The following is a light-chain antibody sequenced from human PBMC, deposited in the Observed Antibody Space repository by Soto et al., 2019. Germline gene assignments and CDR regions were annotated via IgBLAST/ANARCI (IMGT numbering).Light chain of an antibody. CDR1: SRDVGGYNY. CDR2: DVT. CDR3: SSYTSSSTRV. J-gene: IGLJ1*01. Sequence: QSVLTQPASVSGSPGQSITISCTGTSRDVGGYNYVSWYQQHPGKAPKLMIYDVTNRPSGVSNRFSGSKSGTTASLTISGLQAEDEDDYYCSSYTSSSTRVFGTGTKVTVL. V-gene: IGLV2-14*01.